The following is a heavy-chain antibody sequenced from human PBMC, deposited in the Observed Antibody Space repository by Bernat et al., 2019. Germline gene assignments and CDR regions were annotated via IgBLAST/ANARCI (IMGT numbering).Heavy chain of an antibody. CDR2: IYYSGST. CDR3: ARSHYDYIWGSYRFELYFDY. J-gene: IGHJ4*02. D-gene: IGHD3-16*02. V-gene: IGHV4-31*03. Sequence: QVQLQESGPGLVNPSQPLSLTCTVSGGPISSGGYYWSWIRHHPGKALEWIGYIYYSGSTYYNPSLKSRVTISVDTSKNQFSLKLSSVTAADTAVYYCARSHYDYIWGSYRFELYFDYWGQGTLVTVSS. CDR1: GGPISSGGYY.